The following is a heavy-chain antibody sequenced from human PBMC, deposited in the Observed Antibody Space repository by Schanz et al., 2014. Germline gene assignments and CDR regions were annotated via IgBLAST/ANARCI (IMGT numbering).Heavy chain of an antibody. V-gene: IGHV3-72*01. CDR2: TRNKANSYTT. J-gene: IGHJ5*02. Sequence: EVQLLESGGGLVQPGGSLRLSCAASGFTFSSYAMSWVRQAPGKGLEWLGRTRNKANSYTTGYAASVKGRFTISRDESKNSLYLQMNSLKTEDTAVYYCTTVDCSSPSCPPWGQGTLVTVSS. D-gene: IGHD2-2*01. CDR3: TTVDCSSPSCPP. CDR1: GFTFSSYA.